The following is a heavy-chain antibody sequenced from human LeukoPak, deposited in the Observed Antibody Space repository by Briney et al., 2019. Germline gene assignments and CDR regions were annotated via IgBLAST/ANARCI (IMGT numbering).Heavy chain of an antibody. D-gene: IGHD3-22*01. CDR2: ISSSGSTI. CDR1: GFTFSSYE. CDR3: VGYFDSSGGPFDY. V-gene: IGHV3-48*03. Sequence: PGGSLRLSCAASGFTFSSYEMNWVRQAPGKGLEWVSYISSSGSTIYYADSVKGRFSISRDNAKNSLYLQMNSLRAEDTAFYFCVGYFDSSGGPFDYWGQGTLVTVSS. J-gene: IGHJ4*02.